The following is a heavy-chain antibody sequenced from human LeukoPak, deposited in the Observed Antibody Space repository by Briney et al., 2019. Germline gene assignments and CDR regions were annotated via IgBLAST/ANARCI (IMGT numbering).Heavy chain of an antibody. CDR3: ARNYDSSGYGLGY. J-gene: IGHJ4*02. CDR1: WVTFSSYA. V-gene: IGHV1-69*05. CDR2: IIPIFGTA. D-gene: IGHD3-22*01. Sequence: SVKVSCKASWVTFSSYAISWVRQAPGQGLEWMGGIIPIFGTANYAQKFQGRVTITTDESTSTAYMELSSLRSEDTAVYYCARNYDSSGYGLGYWGQGNLVTVSS.